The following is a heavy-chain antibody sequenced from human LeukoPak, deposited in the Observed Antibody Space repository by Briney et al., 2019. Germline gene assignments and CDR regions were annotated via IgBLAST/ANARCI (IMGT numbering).Heavy chain of an antibody. Sequence: SETLPLTCTVSGGSISGYYWNWIRQPAGKGLEWIGCFSTSVTTNYNPSLRSRVTISVDKSKNQFSLRLSSVTAADTAVYYCARAVTTDYYSYYMDVWGKGTTVTVSS. D-gene: IGHD4-17*01. CDR1: GGSISGYY. V-gene: IGHV4-4*07. CDR2: FSTSVTT. J-gene: IGHJ6*03. CDR3: ARAVTTDYYSYYMDV.